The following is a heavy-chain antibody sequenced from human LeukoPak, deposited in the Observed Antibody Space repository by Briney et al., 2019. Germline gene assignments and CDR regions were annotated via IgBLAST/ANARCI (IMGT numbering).Heavy chain of an antibody. J-gene: IGHJ6*03. V-gene: IGHV3-53*01. Sequence: GGSLRLSCAASGFTVSSNYMSWVRQAPGTGLEWVSEIYSDGSTYYAASVKGRFSISRDNSKNTVYLQMNSLRAEDTAVYYCAREAAAGTFYYYYYMDVWGKGTTVTVSS. CDR2: IYSDGST. CDR3: AREAAAGTFYYYYYMDV. CDR1: GFTVSSNY. D-gene: IGHD6-13*01.